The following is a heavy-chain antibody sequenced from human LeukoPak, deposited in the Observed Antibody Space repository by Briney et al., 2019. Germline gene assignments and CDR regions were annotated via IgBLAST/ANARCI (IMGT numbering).Heavy chain of an antibody. J-gene: IGHJ3*02. V-gene: IGHV1-18*01. CDR2: ISAYNGNT. CDR1: GYTFTSYG. Sequence: ASVKVSCKASGYTFTSYGISWVRQAPGQGLEWMGWISAYNGNTNYAQKLQGRVTMTTDTSTSTAYMELRSLRSDDTAVYYCARFVFRRAYYYDSSGYYAHAFDIWGQGTMVTVSS. D-gene: IGHD3-22*01. CDR3: ARFVFRRAYYYDSSGYYAHAFDI.